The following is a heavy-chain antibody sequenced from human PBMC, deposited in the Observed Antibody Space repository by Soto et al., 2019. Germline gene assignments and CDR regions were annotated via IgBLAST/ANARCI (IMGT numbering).Heavy chain of an antibody. CDR1: GYTFTTHA. J-gene: IGHJ6*02. D-gene: IGHD1-1*01. CDR3: ARGKGMEENYYYYGLDI. CDR2: INGGTGQT. V-gene: IGHV1-3*01. Sequence: ASVKVSCKASGYTFTTHAMHWVRQAPGQSLEWMGWINGGTGQTKHSQRFQGRVSITRDTSASTAYMELSSLRSEDTAVYYCARGKGMEENYYYYGLDIWGQGTTVTVSS.